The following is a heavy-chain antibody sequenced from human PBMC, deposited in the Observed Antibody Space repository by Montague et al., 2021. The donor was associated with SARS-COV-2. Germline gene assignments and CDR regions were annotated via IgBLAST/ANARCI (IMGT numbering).Heavy chain of an antibody. J-gene: IGHJ4*02. D-gene: IGHD3-22*01. CDR2: INHSGST. CDR1: GGSFSGYY. V-gene: IGHV4-34*01. CDR3: ARAIVDVTMIIVVMTGVEHYFDF. Sequence: SETLSLTCAVYGGSFSGYYWGWIRQPPGKGLEWIGDINHSGSTNYNPSLKSRVSISVGTSKNQFSLKLRSVTAADTAVYYCARAIVDVTMIIVVMTGVEHYFDFWGQGTLVTVSS.